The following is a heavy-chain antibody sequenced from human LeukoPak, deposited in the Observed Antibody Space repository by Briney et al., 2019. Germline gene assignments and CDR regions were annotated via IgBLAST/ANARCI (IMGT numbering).Heavy chain of an antibody. Sequence: PGGSLRLSCAASGFTFSSYGMHWVRQAPGKGLEWVAFIRYDGSNKYYADSVKGRFTISRDNSKNTLYLQMNSLRAEDTAVYYCAKAKVATIPQFDYWGQGTLVTVSS. CDR1: GFTFSSYG. V-gene: IGHV3-30*02. CDR2: IRYDGSNK. CDR3: AKAKVATIPQFDY. J-gene: IGHJ4*02. D-gene: IGHD5-12*01.